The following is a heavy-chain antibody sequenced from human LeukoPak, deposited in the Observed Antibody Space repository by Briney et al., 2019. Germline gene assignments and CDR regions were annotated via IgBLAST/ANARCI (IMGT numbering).Heavy chain of an antibody. V-gene: IGHV3-9*01. CDR2: ISWNSGSI. CDR1: GFTFDDYV. CDR3: VKGSSSGWFPFDY. D-gene: IGHD6-19*01. J-gene: IGHJ4*02. Sequence: SLRLPCAASGFTFDDYVMHWVRQAPGKGLEWISSISWNSGSIDYADSVKGRFTISRDNAKNSLYLQMNSLRAEDTALYYCVKGSSSGWFPFDYWGQGTLVTVSS.